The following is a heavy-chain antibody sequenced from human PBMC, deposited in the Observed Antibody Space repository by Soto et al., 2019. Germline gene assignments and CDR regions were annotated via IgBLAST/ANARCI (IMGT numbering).Heavy chain of an antibody. CDR3: XXDLACGGDCYPSGGLNYYGMDV. Sequence: QVQLVESGGGVGQPGRSLRLSGAASGFTFSSYGMHWVRQDPGKGLEWVAVISYDGSNKYYADCVKGRFTISGDNSKNTLYXXXNSLXXXXXXXXXXXXDLACGGDCYPSGGLNYYGMDVW. D-gene: IGHD2-21*02. CDR1: GFTFSSYG. CDR2: ISYDGSNK. V-gene: IGHV3-30*03. J-gene: IGHJ6*01.